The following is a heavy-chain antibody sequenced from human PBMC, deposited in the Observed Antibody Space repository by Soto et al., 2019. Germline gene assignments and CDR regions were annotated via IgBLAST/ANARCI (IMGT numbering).Heavy chain of an antibody. CDR1: GFAFTTYG. D-gene: IGHD6-19*01. V-gene: IGHV3-30*03. CDR3: ARDVAMPTGLGLGY. Sequence: SLRLSCAPSGFAFTTYGIHWVRQAPGKGLEWVAHISNDGSKKFYGDSVKGRFTISRDNSENTVYLQMTSLRPDDTAVFYCARDVAMPTGLGLGYWGQGTLVTVSS. CDR2: ISNDGSKK. J-gene: IGHJ4*02.